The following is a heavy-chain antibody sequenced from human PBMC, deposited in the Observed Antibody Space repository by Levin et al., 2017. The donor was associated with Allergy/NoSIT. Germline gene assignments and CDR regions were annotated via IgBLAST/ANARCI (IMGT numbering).Heavy chain of an antibody. Sequence: SETLSLTCAVYGGSFSGYYWSWIRQPPGKGLEWIGEINHSGSTNYNPSLKSRVTISVDTSKNQFSLKLSSVTAADTAVYYCARRRGVRGASLWWFDPWGQGTLVTVSS. V-gene: IGHV4-34*01. CDR3: ARRRGVRGASLWWFDP. D-gene: IGHD3-10*01. J-gene: IGHJ5*02. CDR2: INHSGST. CDR1: GGSFSGYY.